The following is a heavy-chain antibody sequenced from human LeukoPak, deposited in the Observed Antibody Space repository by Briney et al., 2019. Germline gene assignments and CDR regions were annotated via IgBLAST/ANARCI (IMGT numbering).Heavy chain of an antibody. CDR3: AVSVEMATMVDY. CDR2: IIPIFGTA. Sequence: SVKVSCKASGGTFISYAISWVRQAPGQGLEWMGGIIPIFGTANYAQKFQGRVTITADKSTSTAYMELSSLRSEDTAVYYCAVSVEMATMVDYWGQGTLVTVSS. J-gene: IGHJ4*02. CDR1: GGTFISYA. D-gene: IGHD5-24*01. V-gene: IGHV1-69*06.